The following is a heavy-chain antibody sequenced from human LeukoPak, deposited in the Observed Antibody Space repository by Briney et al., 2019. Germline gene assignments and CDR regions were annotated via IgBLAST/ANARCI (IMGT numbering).Heavy chain of an antibody. CDR1: GGSFSGYY. V-gene: IGHV4-34*01. CDR2: INHSGST. D-gene: IGHD2-15*01. CDR3: AREVVVYYYYYYMDV. J-gene: IGHJ6*03. Sequence: KASETLSLTCAVYGGSFSGYYWSWIRQPPGKGLEWIGEINHSGSTNYNPSLKRRVTISVDTSKNQFSLKLSSVTAADTAVYYCAREVVVYYYYYYMDVWGKGTTVTVSS.